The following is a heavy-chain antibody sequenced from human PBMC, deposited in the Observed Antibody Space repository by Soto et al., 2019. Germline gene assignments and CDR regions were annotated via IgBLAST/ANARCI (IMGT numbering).Heavy chain of an antibody. V-gene: IGHV3-48*01. CDR2: ISSSSSTI. CDR1: GFTFSSYS. CDR3: ARAVNTYYYMDV. D-gene: IGHD4-17*01. J-gene: IGHJ6*03. Sequence: GGSLRLSCAASGFTFSSYSTNWVRQAPGKGLEWVSYISSSSSTIYYADSVKGRFTISRDNAKNSLYLQMNSLRAEGTAVYYCARAVNTYYYMDVWGKGTTVTVSS.